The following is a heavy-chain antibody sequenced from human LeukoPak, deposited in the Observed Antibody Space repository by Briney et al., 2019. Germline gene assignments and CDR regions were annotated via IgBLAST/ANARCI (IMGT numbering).Heavy chain of an antibody. Sequence: GGSLRLSCAASGFTFSSYWMHWVRQAPGKGLVWVSRINSDGSSTSYADSVKGRFTISRDNAKNTLYLQMNSLRAEDTAVYYCARAGSGSYHYYYYMDVWGKGTTVTISS. J-gene: IGHJ6*03. CDR2: INSDGSST. V-gene: IGHV3-74*01. CDR1: GFTFSSYW. D-gene: IGHD3-10*01. CDR3: ARAGSGSYHYYYYMDV.